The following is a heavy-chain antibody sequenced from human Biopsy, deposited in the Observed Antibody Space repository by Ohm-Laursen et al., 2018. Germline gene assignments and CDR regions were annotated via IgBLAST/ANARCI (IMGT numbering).Heavy chain of an antibody. CDR3: GRSYGIMAAPVHL. J-gene: IGHJ4*01. V-gene: IGHV3-11*01. Sequence: SLRLSCTAAGFTFSNYQMSWIRQTPGEGLEWVSHISSGGSTIFHADSVKGRFTISRDDAKGSLYLQMTNLRAEDTAVYYCGRSYGIMAAPVHLWGQGTLVTVSS. D-gene: IGHD3-16*01. CDR1: GFTFSNYQ. CDR2: ISSGGSTI.